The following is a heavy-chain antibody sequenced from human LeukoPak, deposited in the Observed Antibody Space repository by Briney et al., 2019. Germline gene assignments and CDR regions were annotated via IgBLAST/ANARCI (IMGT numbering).Heavy chain of an antibody. D-gene: IGHD2-15*01. CDR2: INPNSGGT. CDR3: ARDLVAAKPSNWFDP. V-gene: IGHV1-2*06. J-gene: IGHJ5*02. CDR1: GYTSTGYY. Sequence: ASVKVSCKASGYTSTGYYMHWVRQAPGQGLEWMGRINPNSGGTNYAQKFQGRVTMTRDTSISTAYMELSRLRSDDTAVYYCARDLVAAKPSNWFDPWGQGTLVTVSS.